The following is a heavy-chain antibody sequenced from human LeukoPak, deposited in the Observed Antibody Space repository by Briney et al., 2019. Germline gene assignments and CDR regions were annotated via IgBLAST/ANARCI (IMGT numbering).Heavy chain of an antibody. D-gene: IGHD6-13*01. V-gene: IGHV4-59*12. CDR1: GASISGYF. CDR3: ARQRIAAAGPFDY. CDR2: ISSSGNT. Sequence: SETLSLTCTVSGASISGYFWSWIRQPPGKGLEWIGYISSSGNTNYNPSLKSRVTISVDTSKNRFSLKLSSVTAADTAVYYCARQRIAAAGPFDYWGQGTLVTVSS. J-gene: IGHJ4*02.